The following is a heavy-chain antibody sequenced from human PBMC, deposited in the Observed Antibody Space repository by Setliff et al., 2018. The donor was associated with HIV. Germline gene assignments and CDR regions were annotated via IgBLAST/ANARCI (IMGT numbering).Heavy chain of an antibody. CDR1: GDSSSNDY. D-gene: IGHD2-15*01. Sequence: PSETLSLTCTVSGDSSSNDYWTWVRQPPGKGLEWIGNIHTSGTTKYYPSLNSRVTISVDMSKSQFSLRLSSVPAADTAMYYCAREYYRSGGYYSGWKYYYMDVWGKGTTVTVSS. V-gene: IGHV4-4*08. CDR2: IHTSGTT. CDR3: AREYYRSGGYYSGWKYYYMDV. J-gene: IGHJ6*03.